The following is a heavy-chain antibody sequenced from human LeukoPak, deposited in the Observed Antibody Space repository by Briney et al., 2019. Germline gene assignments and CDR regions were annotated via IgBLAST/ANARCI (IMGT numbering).Heavy chain of an antibody. D-gene: IGHD2-15*01. CDR1: GFTFSNAW. V-gene: IGHV3-33*08. CDR2: IWYDGSNK. CDR3: ARDPFPQYCSGGSCYSPQTYGMDV. J-gene: IGHJ6*02. Sequence: GGSLRLSCAASGFTFSNAWMNWVRQAPGKGLEWVAVIWYDGSNKYYADSVKGRFTISRDNSKNTLYLQMNSLRAEDTAVYYCARDPFPQYCSGGSCYSPQTYGMDVWGQGTTVTVSS.